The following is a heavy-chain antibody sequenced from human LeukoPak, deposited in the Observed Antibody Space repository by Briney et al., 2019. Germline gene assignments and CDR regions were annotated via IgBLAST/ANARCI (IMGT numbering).Heavy chain of an antibody. V-gene: IGHV1-69*05. CDR1: GGTFSSYA. J-gene: IGHJ3*02. CDR3: ARDTGDAFDI. Sequence: APVKVSCKASGGTFSSYAISWVRQAPGQGLGWMGGIIAIFVTANYAPKFQGRVTITTDESTSTAYMTLSSLRSEDTAVYYCARDTGDAFDIWGQGTMVTVSS. D-gene: IGHD4-11*01. CDR2: IIAIFVTA.